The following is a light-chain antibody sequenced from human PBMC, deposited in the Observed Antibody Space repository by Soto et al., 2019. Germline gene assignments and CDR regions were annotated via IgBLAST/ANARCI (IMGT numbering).Light chain of an antibody. CDR3: QQYNSYSPT. CDR1: QNVNSW. V-gene: IGKV1-5*01. Sequence: DIQMTQSPSTLSASVGDRVTITCRASQNVNSWLAWYQQKPGKAPNLLIYDGTSLESGVPSRFSGSGSGTEFILTISSLQPDDFATYYCQQYNSYSPTFGQGTKVDNK. J-gene: IGKJ1*01. CDR2: DGT.